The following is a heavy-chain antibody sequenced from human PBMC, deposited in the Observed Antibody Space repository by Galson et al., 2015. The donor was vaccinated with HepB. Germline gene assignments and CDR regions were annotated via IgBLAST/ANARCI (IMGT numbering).Heavy chain of an antibody. J-gene: IGHJ4*02. V-gene: IGHV3-33*01. CDR1: EFTFSSYG. CDR3: ARAVGVVTEYYFDY. Sequence: SLRLSCAASEFTFSSYGMHWVRQAPGKGLEWVAVIWYDGSNKYYADSVKGRFTISRDNSKNTLYLQMNSLRAEDTAVYYCARAVGVVTEYYFDYWGQGTLVTVSS. D-gene: IGHD3-3*01. CDR2: IWYDGSNK.